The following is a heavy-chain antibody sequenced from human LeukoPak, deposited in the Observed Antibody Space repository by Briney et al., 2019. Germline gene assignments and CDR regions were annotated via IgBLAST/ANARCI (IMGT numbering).Heavy chain of an antibody. D-gene: IGHD4-23*01. J-gene: IGHJ4*02. CDR1: GFTFSSYS. Sequence: PGGSLRLSCVTSGFTFSSYSMNWVRQAPGKGLEWLSYIDFSSDNIYYADSVKGRFTISRDNARKSLYLQMDSLRVDDTAIYYCVKISGGTFRWGQGTQVTVSS. V-gene: IGHV3-48*04. CDR2: IDFSSDNI. CDR3: VKISGGTFR.